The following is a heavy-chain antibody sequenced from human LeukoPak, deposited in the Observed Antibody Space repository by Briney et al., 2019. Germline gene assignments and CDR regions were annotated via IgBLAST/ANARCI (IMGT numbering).Heavy chain of an antibody. J-gene: IGHJ5*02. CDR2: ISAYNGNT. D-gene: IGHD2-2*01. CDR1: GYTFTSYG. CDR3: ARDRSANLGYCSSTSCYGEQFDP. Sequence: ASVKVSCKASGYTFTSYGISWVRQAPGQGLEWMGWISAYNGNTNYAQKLQGRVTMTTDTSMSTAYMELRSLRSDDTAVYYCARDRSANLGYCSSTSCYGEQFDPWGQGTLVTVSS. V-gene: IGHV1-18*01.